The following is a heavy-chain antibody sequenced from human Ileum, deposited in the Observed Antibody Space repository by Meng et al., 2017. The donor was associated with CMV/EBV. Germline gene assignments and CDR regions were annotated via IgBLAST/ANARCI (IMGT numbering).Heavy chain of an antibody. CDR3: AHGYADPSYYFDY. Sequence: ITLKESCPPLLKPTQTLTLTCTFSGFSLNNNEVGVGWIRQPPGKALEWLALIYWDDDKRYSPSLKSRLTISKDTSGNHVVLTMTNMDPVDTATYYCAHGYADPSYYFDYWGQGTLVTVSS. J-gene: IGHJ4*02. CDR1: GFSLNNNEVG. CDR2: IYWDDDK. V-gene: IGHV2-5*02. D-gene: IGHD4-17*01.